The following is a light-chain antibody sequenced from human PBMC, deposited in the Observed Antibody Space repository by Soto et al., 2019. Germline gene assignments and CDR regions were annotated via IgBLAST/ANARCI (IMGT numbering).Light chain of an antibody. J-gene: IGKJ3*01. V-gene: IGKV3-20*01. CDR2: AAS. Sequence: EIVLPQSPDTLSLSPGERATLFCRASQTLSINSLAWYQQKPGPAPRLLIYAASTTDRGTPDRCNGSGSGKDFALTINRLEPEDFASYYCQQYDGAPLTFGPGTKVDVK. CDR3: QQYDGAPLT. CDR1: QTLSINS.